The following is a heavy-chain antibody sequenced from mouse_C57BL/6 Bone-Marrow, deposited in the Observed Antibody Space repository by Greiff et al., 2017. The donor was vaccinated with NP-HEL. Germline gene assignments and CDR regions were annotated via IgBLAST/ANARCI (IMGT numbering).Heavy chain of an antibody. Sequence: EVKVEESGGGLVQPGGSMKLSCVASGFTFSNYWMNWVRQSPEKGLEWVAQIRLKSDNYATHYAESVKGRFTISSDDSKSSVYLQMNNLRAEDTGIYYCTGPITTVPRYFDVWGTGTTVTVSS. CDR3: TGPITTVPRYFDV. CDR1: GFTFSNYW. CDR2: IRLKSDNYAT. V-gene: IGHV6-3*01. D-gene: IGHD1-1*01. J-gene: IGHJ1*03.